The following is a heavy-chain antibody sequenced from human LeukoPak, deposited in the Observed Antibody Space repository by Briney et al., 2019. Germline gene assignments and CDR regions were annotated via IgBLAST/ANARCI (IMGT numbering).Heavy chain of an antibody. J-gene: IGHJ4*02. Sequence: GGSLRLSCAASGFTVSSNYMSWVRQAPGKGLEWVSVIYSGGSTYYADSAKGRFTISRDNSKNTLYLQMNSLRAEDTAVYYCARDLGTAYFDYWGQGTLVTVSS. D-gene: IGHD1-14*01. CDR1: GFTVSSNY. CDR2: IYSGGST. V-gene: IGHV3-66*01. CDR3: ARDLGTAYFDY.